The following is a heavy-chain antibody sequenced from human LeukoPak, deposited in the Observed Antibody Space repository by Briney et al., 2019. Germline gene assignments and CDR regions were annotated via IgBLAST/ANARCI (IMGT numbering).Heavy chain of an antibody. Sequence: ASVKVSCTASGYTFTSYYMHWVRQAPGQGLEWMGIINPSGGSTSNAQKFQGRVIMTRDTSTSTVYMELSSLRSEDTAVYYCARDRESSYYFDSWGQGTLVTVSS. V-gene: IGHV1-46*01. CDR3: ARDRESSYYFDS. D-gene: IGHD2/OR15-2a*01. CDR1: GYTFTSYY. CDR2: INPSGGST. J-gene: IGHJ4*02.